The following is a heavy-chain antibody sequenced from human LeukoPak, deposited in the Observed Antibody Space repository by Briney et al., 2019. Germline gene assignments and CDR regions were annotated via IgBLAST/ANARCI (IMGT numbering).Heavy chain of an antibody. V-gene: IGHV3-30*04. Sequence: GGSLRLSCAASGFTFSSYAMHWVRQAPGKGLEWVAVISYDGSNKYYADSVKGRFTISRDNSKNTLYLQMNGLRAEDTAVYYCGRIRSPQGMDVWPQGTTIT. J-gene: IGHJ6*02. CDR2: ISYDGSNK. CDR1: GFTFSSYA. CDR3: GRIRSPQGMDV.